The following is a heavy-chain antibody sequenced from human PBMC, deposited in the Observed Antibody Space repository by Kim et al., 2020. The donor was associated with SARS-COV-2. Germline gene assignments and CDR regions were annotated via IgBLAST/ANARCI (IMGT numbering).Heavy chain of an antibody. V-gene: IGHV3-64D*06. D-gene: IGHD2-2*01. CDR3: VKDLGGCSSTSCYEGG. CDR2: ISSNGGST. CDR1: GFTFSSYA. J-gene: IGHJ4*02. Sequence: GGSLRLSCSASGFTFSSYAMHWVRQAPGKGLEYVSAISSNGGSTYYADSVKGRFTISRDNSKNTLYLQMSSLRAEDTAVYYCVKDLGGCSSTSCYEGGWGQGTLVTVSS.